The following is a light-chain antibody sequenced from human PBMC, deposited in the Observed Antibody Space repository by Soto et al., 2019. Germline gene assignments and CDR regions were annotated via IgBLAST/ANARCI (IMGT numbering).Light chain of an antibody. Sequence: QSVLTQSSSASASLGSSVKLTCTLSSGHSGYIIAWHQQQQGKAPRSLMNLEGSGSYNTGSGVPDRFSGSSSGADRYLTISNLQFEDEADYYCQTWDSSTRNWVFGGGTKVTVL. V-gene: IGLV4-60*02. CDR1: SGHSGYI. CDR3: QTWDSSTRNWV. J-gene: IGLJ3*02. CDR2: LEGSGSY.